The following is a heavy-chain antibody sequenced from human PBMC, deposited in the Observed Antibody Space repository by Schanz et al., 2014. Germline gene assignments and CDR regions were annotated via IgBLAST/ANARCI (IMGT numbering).Heavy chain of an antibody. Sequence: EVQLVESGGGLVKPGGSLRLSCAASGFTFTDYVMTWVRQTPGKGLEWVSGVSGRGDTTYYADSVKGRFTISRDNSKSTLFLHMRSLRAEDTAKYYCARGNYGMDVWGQGTTVTVSS. CDR1: GFTFTDYV. CDR2: VSGRGDTT. V-gene: IGHV3-23*04. J-gene: IGHJ6*02. CDR3: ARGNYGMDV.